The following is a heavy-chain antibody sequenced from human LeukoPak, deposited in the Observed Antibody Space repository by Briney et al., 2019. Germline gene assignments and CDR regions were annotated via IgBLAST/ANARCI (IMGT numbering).Heavy chain of an antibody. D-gene: IGHD2-21*02. CDR3: AREAVTLDYYYYYMDV. CDR1: GFTFSSYG. CDR2: INWNGGST. J-gene: IGHJ6*03. V-gene: IGHV3-20*04. Sequence: GGSLRLSCAASGFTFSSYGMSWVRQAPGKGLEWVSGINWNGGSTGYADSVKGRFTISRDNAKNSLYLQMNSLRAEDTALYYCAREAVTLDYYYYYMDVWGKGTTVTVSS.